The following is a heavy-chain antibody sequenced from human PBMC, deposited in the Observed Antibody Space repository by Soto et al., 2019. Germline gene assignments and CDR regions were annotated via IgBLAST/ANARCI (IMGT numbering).Heavy chain of an antibody. Sequence: SETLSLTCTVSGGSISSSSYYWGWIRQPPGKGLEWIGSIYYSGSTYYNPSLKSRVTISVDTSKNQFSLKLSSLTAADTAVYYCARLVCEAPRFLEWLFKYNWFDPWGQGTLVTVSS. CDR2: IYYSGST. CDR3: ARLVCEAPRFLEWLFKYNWFDP. V-gene: IGHV4-39*01. CDR1: GGSISSSSYY. J-gene: IGHJ5*02. D-gene: IGHD3-3*01.